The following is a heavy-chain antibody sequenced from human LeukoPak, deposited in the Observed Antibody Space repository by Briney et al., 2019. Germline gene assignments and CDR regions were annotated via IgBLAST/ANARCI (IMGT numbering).Heavy chain of an antibody. CDR3: AEYYYDSSGYYSFDY. J-gene: IGHJ4*02. CDR2: ISAYNGNT. D-gene: IGHD3-22*01. Sequence: ASVKVSCKASGYTFTSYGISWVRQAPGQGLEWMGWISAYNGNTNYAQKLQGRVTMTTDTSTSTAYMELRSLRSDDTAVYYCAEYYYDSSGYYSFDYWGQGTLVTVSS. CDR1: GYTFTSYG. V-gene: IGHV1-18*01.